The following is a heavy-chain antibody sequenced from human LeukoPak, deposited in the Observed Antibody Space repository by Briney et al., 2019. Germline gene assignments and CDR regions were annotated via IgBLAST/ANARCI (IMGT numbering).Heavy chain of an antibody. Sequence: GGSLRLSCAASGVNFSTAWMSWVRQAPGEGLEWVGRVKSKADGGTTDYAAPVKGRITISRDDSKDTLYLQMSSLKTDDTAVYYCDADLPESSGMLDYWGQGTLVTVSS. CDR3: DADLPESSGMLDY. CDR2: VKSKADGGTT. D-gene: IGHD2-8*01. CDR1: GVNFSTAW. V-gene: IGHV3-15*01. J-gene: IGHJ4*02.